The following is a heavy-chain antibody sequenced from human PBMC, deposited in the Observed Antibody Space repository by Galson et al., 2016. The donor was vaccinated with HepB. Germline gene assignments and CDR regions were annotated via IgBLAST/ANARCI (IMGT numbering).Heavy chain of an antibody. V-gene: IGHV3-7*01. D-gene: IGHD3-9*01. Sequence: SLRLSCAASGFTFSSYWMSWVRQAPGKGLEWVANIEEDGGENYYVVSVRGRFSTSRDNAKNSLYLQMNSLRAEDTAVYYCASYPGYFPGNWGQGTLVTVSS. CDR1: GFTFSSYW. CDR3: ASYPGYFPGN. CDR2: IEEDGGEN. J-gene: IGHJ4*02.